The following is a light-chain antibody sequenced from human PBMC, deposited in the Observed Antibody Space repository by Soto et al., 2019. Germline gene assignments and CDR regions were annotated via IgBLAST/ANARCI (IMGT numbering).Light chain of an antibody. V-gene: IGKV3-20*01. CDR1: QSFTSNY. Sequence: EIVLTQSPGTLSFSPGERATLSCGASQSFTSNYLAWYQQKPGQAPRLLIYGASTRATGIPDRFSGSGSGTDFTLTISRLEPEDFAVYYCHQYGSSPRTFGQGTKVDIK. J-gene: IGKJ1*01. CDR2: GAS. CDR3: HQYGSSPRT.